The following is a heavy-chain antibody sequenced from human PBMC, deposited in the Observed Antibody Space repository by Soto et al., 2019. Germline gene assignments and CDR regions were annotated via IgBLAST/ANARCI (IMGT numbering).Heavy chain of an antibody. CDR2: IYYSVNT. D-gene: IGHD1-26*01. V-gene: IGHV4-30-4*01. J-gene: IGHJ4*02. CDR1: GGSISSDYY. CDR3: ARGRALSGSTDVWGYYFDY. Sequence: QVQLQESGPGLVKPSQTLSLTCTVSGGSISSDYYWSWIRQPPGKGLEWIGYIYYSVNTYYNPSLKSRVTISVDTSKDHFSLKLTSVTAADTAVYYCARGRALSGSTDVWGYYFDYWGQGTLVTVSS.